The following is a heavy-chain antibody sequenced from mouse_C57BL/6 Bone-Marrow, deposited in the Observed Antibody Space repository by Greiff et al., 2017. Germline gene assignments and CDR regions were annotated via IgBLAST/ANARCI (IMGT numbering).Heavy chain of an antibody. J-gene: IGHJ3*01. V-gene: IGHV1-54*01. CDR1: GYAFTNYL. Sequence: QVQLQQSGAELVRPGTSVKVSCKASGYAFTNYLIEWVKQRPGQGLEWIGVINPGSGGTNYNEKFKGNATLTADKSSSTAYMQLSSLTSEDSAVYFCARLTVPFAYWGQGALVTVSA. D-gene: IGHD1-1*01. CDR2: INPGSGGT. CDR3: ARLTVPFAY.